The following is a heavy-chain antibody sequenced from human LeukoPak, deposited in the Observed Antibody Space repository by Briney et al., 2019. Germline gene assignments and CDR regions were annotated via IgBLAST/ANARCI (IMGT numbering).Heavy chain of an antibody. D-gene: IGHD4-17*01. J-gene: IGHJ4*02. CDR3: ARDLGTT. Sequence: GGSLRLSCAASGFTVSSDYMSWVRQAPGKGLEWVSVIYSGGSTYYADSVKGRFTVPRDNSKNTLYLQMNSLRAEDTAVYYCARDLGTTWGQGTLVTVSS. V-gene: IGHV3-66*01. CDR2: IYSGGST. CDR1: GFTVSSDY.